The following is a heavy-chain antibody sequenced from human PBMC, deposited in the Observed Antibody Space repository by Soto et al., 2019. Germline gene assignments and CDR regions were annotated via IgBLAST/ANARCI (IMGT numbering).Heavy chain of an antibody. CDR2: INSDGSST. J-gene: IGHJ4*02. V-gene: IGHV3-74*01. D-gene: IGHD6-19*01. CDR3: ASLGTSGYSSAPGNY. CDR1: GFTFSSYW. Sequence: GGSLRLSCAASGFTFSSYWMHWVRQAPGKGLVWVSRINSDGSSTSYADSVKGRFTISRDNAKNTLYLQMNSLRAEDTAVYYCASLGTSGYSSAPGNYWGQGTLVTVSS.